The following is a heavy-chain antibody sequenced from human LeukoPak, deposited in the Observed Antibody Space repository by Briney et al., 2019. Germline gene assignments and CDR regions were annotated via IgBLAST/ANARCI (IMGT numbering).Heavy chain of an antibody. Sequence: SVKVSCKVSGGTFSSYAISWVRQAPGQGLEWMGGIIPSGGSTSYAQKFQGRVTMTRDMSTSTVYMELSSLRSEDTAVYYCARANRYYDYVWGSYRPLYMDVWGKGTTVTISS. J-gene: IGHJ6*03. V-gene: IGHV1-69*05. CDR1: GGTFSSYA. CDR2: IIPSGGST. CDR3: ARANRYYDYVWGSYRPLYMDV. D-gene: IGHD3-16*02.